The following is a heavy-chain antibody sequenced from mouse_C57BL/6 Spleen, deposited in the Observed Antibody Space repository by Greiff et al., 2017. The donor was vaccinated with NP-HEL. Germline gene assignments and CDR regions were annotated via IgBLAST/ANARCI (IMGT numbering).Heavy chain of an antibody. J-gene: IGHJ2*01. D-gene: IGHD1-1*01. Sequence: VQLQQPGAELVKPGASVKMSCKASGYTFTSYWITWVKQRPGQGLEWIGDIYPGSGSTNYNEKFKSKATLTVDTSSSTAYMQLSSLTSEDSAVYYCARSGFITTVVATDYFDYWGQGTTLTVSS. V-gene: IGHV1-55*01. CDR2: IYPGSGST. CDR1: GYTFTSYW. CDR3: ARSGFITTVVATDYFDY.